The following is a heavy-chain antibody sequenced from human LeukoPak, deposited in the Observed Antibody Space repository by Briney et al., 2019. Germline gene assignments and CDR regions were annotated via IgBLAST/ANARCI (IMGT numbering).Heavy chain of an antibody. Sequence: SETLSLTCSVSGGSITNYYWSWIRQPAGKGLEWIGRIYTSGSTNYNPSLKSRVTMSVDTSKNQFSLKLSSVTAADTAVYYCARVGGSYFPDAFDIWGQGTMVTVSS. CDR1: GGSITNYY. CDR2: IYTSGST. CDR3: ARVGGSYFPDAFDI. V-gene: IGHV4-4*07. D-gene: IGHD1-26*01. J-gene: IGHJ3*02.